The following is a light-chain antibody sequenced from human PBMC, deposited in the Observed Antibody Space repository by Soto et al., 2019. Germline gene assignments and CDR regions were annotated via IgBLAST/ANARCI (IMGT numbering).Light chain of an antibody. CDR3: AAWDDSLNAVF. Sequence: QSVLTQPPSASGTPGQRVTISCSGSISNVGRNSVNWFHHLPGTAPKLLIHSTDQRPSGVPDRFAGSKSGTSASLAISGLQSEDEAEYYCAAWDDSLNAVFFGGGTKVTVL. CDR2: STD. J-gene: IGLJ2*01. V-gene: IGLV1-44*01. CDR1: ISNVGRNS.